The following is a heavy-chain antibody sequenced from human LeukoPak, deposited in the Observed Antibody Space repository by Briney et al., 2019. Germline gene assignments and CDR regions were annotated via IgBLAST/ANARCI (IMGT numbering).Heavy chain of an antibody. CDR3: ARDSSGWSNGGNWFDS. CDR2: ISRSSSYI. V-gene: IGHV3-21*06. Sequence: GGSLRLSCAASGFIFSSYSLNWVRQAPGKGLEWVSSISRSSSYIYYTDSVKGRFTIARDNAKNSMYLQMNRLRAEDTAVYYGARDSSGWSNGGNWFDSWGQGVLVTVSS. D-gene: IGHD6-19*01. CDR1: GFIFSSYS. J-gene: IGHJ5*01.